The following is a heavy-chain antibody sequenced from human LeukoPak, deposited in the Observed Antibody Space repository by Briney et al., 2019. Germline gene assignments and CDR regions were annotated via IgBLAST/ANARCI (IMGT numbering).Heavy chain of an antibody. CDR3: ASSIVKTRGYSYRQRGHY. Sequence: GGSLRLSCAASGFTFSSYEMNWVRQAPGKGLEWVSYISSSGSTIYYADSVKGRFTISRDNAKNSLYLQMNSLRAEDTAVYYCASSIVKTRGYSYRQRGHYWGQGTLVTVSS. CDR2: ISSSGSTI. D-gene: IGHD5-18*01. V-gene: IGHV3-48*03. CDR1: GFTFSSYE. J-gene: IGHJ4*02.